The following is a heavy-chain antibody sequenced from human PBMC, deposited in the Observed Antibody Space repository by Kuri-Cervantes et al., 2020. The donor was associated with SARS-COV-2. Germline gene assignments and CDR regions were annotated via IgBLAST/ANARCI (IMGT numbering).Heavy chain of an antibody. J-gene: IGHJ4*02. Sequence: SLKISCAASGFTFDDYAMHWVRQAPGKGLEWVSGISWNSGSIGYADSVKGRFTISRDNAKNSLYLQMNSLRAEDTALYYCAKTFAHSSSSDYWGQGTLVTVSS. CDR1: GFTFDDYA. D-gene: IGHD6-6*01. CDR3: AKTFAHSSSSDY. V-gene: IGHV3-9*01. CDR2: ISWNSGSI.